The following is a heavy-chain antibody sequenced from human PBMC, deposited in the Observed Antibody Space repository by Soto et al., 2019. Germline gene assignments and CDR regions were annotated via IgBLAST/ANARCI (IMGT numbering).Heavy chain of an antibody. CDR3: ARGGVVVPAAMVGWFAP. Sequence: QVQLVQSGAEVKKPGASVKVSCKASGYTFTGYYMHWVRQAPVQGLEWMGWINPNSGGTNYVQKFQGWLTMTRDTSISTAYMELSRLRSDDTAVYYCARGGVVVPAAMVGWFAPWGQGTLVTVSS. J-gene: IGHJ5*02. CDR2: INPNSGGT. CDR1: GYTFTGYY. D-gene: IGHD2-2*01. V-gene: IGHV1-2*04.